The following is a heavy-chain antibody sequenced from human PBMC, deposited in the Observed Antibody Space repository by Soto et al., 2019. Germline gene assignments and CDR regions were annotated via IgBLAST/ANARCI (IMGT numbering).Heavy chain of an antibody. CDR2: IKQDGSEK. D-gene: IGHD3-3*01. V-gene: IGHV3-7*05. Sequence: GGSLRLSCAASVFTFSSYWMSWVRQAPGKGLEWVANIKQDGSEKYYVDSVKGRFTISRDNAKNSLYLQMNSLRAEDTAVYYCARRALGEYYDFWSGYYTISSHYFDYWGQGTLVTVSS. J-gene: IGHJ4*02. CDR1: VFTFSSYW. CDR3: ARRALGEYYDFWSGYYTISSHYFDY.